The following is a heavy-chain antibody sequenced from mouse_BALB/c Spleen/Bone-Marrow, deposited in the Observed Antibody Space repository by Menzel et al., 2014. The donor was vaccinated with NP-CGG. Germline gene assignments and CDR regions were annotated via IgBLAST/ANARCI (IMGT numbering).Heavy chain of an antibody. Sequence: VQLQQSGAELVRPGASVKLSCKALGYTFTDYEIHWVKQTPVHGLEWIGAIHSRSGGTAYNQKFKGKATLTADKSSSIAYMELSSLTSEDSAVYYCTRDGDGYYPYTLDNWGQGTSVAVSS. D-gene: IGHD2-3*01. V-gene: IGHV1-15*01. J-gene: IGHJ4*01. CDR3: TRDGDGYYPYTLDN. CDR1: GYTFTDYE. CDR2: IHSRSGGT.